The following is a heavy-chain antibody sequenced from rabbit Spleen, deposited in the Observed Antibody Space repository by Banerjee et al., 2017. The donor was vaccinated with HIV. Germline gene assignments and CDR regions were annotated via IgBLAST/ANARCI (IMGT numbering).Heavy chain of an antibody. CDR1: GFSFGDRDV. Sequence: QEQLEESGGGLVKPEGSLTVTCKASGFSFGDRDVMCWVRQAPGKGLEWIACINTATGKAVYATWAKGRFTISKTSSTTVTLQMTSLTVADTATYFCARDLVGVIGWNFYLWGQGTLVTVS. V-gene: IGHV1S45*01. J-gene: IGHJ4*01. CDR3: ARDLVGVIGWNFYL. CDR2: INTATGKA. D-gene: IGHD1-1*01.